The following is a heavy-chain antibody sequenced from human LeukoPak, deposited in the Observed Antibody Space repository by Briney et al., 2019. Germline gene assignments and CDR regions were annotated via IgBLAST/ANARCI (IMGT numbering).Heavy chain of an antibody. Sequence: SVKVSCKASGGTFSSYAISWVRQAPGQGLEWMGGIIPIFGTANYAQKSQGRVTITRDASASTAYMELSSLRSEDTAVYYCVYYYDSSGENWFDPWGQGTLVTVSS. J-gene: IGHJ5*02. D-gene: IGHD3-22*01. CDR1: GGTFSSYA. CDR2: IIPIFGTA. CDR3: VYYYDSSGENWFDP. V-gene: IGHV1-69*05.